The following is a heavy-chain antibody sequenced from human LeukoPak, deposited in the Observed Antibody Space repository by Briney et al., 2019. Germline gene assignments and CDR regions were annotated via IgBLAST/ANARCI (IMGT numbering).Heavy chain of an antibody. CDR1: GGTFSSYA. D-gene: IGHD3-22*01. J-gene: IGHJ3*02. CDR3: ARGGYYDSSGYYDAFDI. Sequence: SVKVSCKASGGTFSSYAISWVRQAPGQGLEWMGGTIPIFGTANYAQKFQGRVTITADKSTSTAYMELSSLRSEDTAVYYCARGGYYDSSGYYDAFDIWGQGTMVTVSS. V-gene: IGHV1-69*06. CDR2: TIPIFGTA.